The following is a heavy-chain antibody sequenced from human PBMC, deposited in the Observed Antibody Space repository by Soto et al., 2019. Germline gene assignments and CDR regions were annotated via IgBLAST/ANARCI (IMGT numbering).Heavy chain of an antibody. J-gene: IGHJ6*02. CDR2: TYPSDSDT. V-gene: IGHV5-51*01. CDR1: GYTFTDYC. Sequence: GESLKISGKTSGYTFTDYCITWVRQKPWKGLEWMGITYPSDSDTKYSPSFQGQVTISADKSISTAYLQWSSLKASDTAIYYCARQDYSNYRGGMDVWGQGTTITVSS. CDR3: ARQDYSNYRGGMDV. D-gene: IGHD4-4*01.